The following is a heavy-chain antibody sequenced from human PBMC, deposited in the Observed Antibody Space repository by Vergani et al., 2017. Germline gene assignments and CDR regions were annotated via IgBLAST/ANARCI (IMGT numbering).Heavy chain of an antibody. J-gene: IGHJ3*02. D-gene: IGHD2-2*01. Sequence: QVQLQESGPGLVKPSQTLSLTCTVSGGSISSGGYYWSWIRQPAGKGLEWIGRIYTSGSTNYNPSLKSRVTISVDTSKNQFSLKLSSVTAADTAVYYCARVVPAAIGAFDIWGQGTMVTVSS. V-gene: IGHV4-61*02. CDR3: ARVVPAAIGAFDI. CDR1: GGSISSGGYY. CDR2: IYTSGST.